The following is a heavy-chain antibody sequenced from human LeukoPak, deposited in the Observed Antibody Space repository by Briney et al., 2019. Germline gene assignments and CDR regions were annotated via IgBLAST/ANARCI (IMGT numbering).Heavy chain of an antibody. V-gene: IGHV3-23*01. D-gene: IGHD3-22*01. CDR2: ISTSDNT. CDR1: GFSFSACA. CDR3: AKDLDSTGYFYGGDN. Sequence: GGSLRLSCAASGFSFSACAMNWVRQAPGKGLEWVSLISTSDNTHYADSVKGRFTISRDISKNTLYLQMNSLRAEDTAVYYCAKDLDSTGYFYGGDNWGQGTLVTVSS. J-gene: IGHJ4*02.